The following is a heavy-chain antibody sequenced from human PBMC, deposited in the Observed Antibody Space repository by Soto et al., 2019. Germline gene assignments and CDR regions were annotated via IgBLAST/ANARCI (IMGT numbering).Heavy chain of an antibody. CDR2: ISYDGSNK. CDR3: ASEFGSSLDY. J-gene: IGHJ4*02. CDR1: GFTFSSYA. V-gene: IGHV3-30-3*01. D-gene: IGHD2-15*01. Sequence: VQLLESGGGLVQPGGSLRLSCAASGFTFSSYAMHWVRQAPGKGLEWVAVISYDGSNKYYADSVKGRFTISRDNSKNTLYLQMNSLRAEDTAVYYCASEFGSSLDYWGQGTLVTVSS.